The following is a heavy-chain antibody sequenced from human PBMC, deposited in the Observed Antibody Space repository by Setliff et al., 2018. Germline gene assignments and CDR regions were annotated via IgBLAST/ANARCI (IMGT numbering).Heavy chain of an antibody. J-gene: IGHJ4*02. CDR1: GFTFSDYY. D-gene: IGHD4-4*01. CDR2: ININTDSI. V-gene: IGHV3-11*04. Sequence: GGSLRLSCATSGFTFSDYYMSWIRQTPGKGLEWVAYININTDSIYYADSVRGRFTISRDNAKNTLYLEMNNLRAEDSAVYYCARRGTTAFDFWGLGTLVTVSS. CDR3: ARRGTTAFDF.